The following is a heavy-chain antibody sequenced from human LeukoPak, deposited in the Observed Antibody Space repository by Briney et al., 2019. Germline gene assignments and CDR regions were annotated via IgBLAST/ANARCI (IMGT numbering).Heavy chain of an antibody. V-gene: IGHV3-30*02. J-gene: IGHJ3*02. D-gene: IGHD5-18*01. Sequence: PGGSLRLSCAASGFTFSSYGMHWVRQAPGKGLEWVAFIRYDGSNKYYADSVKGRFTISRDNSKNTLYLQMNSLRAEDTAVYYCAKKEGYTAMVYGAFDIWGQGTMVTVSS. CDR2: IRYDGSNK. CDR1: GFTFSSYG. CDR3: AKKEGYTAMVYGAFDI.